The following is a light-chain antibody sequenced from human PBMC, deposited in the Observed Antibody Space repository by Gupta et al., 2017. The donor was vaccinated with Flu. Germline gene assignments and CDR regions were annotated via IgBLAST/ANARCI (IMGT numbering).Light chain of an antibody. CDR2: DDS. Sequence: SYVLTQPPSVSLAQGQTARIPCGGRNIGSKSGHWSQQKQGQDPVLVGYDDSDRPSGIPERFACSKSGEKATLTIIRVEGGDEAEYYCHVWDSGSKIFGGWNKLTVL. CDR1: NIGSKS. J-gene: IGLJ2*01. CDR3: HVWDSGSKI. V-gene: IGLV3-21*02.